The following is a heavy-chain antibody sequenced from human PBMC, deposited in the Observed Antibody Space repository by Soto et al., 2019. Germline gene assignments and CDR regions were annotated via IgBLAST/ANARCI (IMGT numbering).Heavy chain of an antibody. CDR1: GGTFSSYA. CDR3: ASARYFDWLGVYYYGMDV. CDR2: IIPIFGTA. Sequence: SVKVSCKASGGTFSSYAISWVRQAPGQGLEWMGGIIPIFGTANYAQKFQGRVTITADESTSTAYMELSSLRSEDTAVYYCASARYFDWLGVYYYGMDVWGQGTTVTVSS. V-gene: IGHV1-69*13. J-gene: IGHJ6*02. D-gene: IGHD3-9*01.